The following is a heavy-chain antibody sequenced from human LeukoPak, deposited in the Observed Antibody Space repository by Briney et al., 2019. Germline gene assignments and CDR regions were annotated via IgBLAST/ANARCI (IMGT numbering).Heavy chain of an antibody. CDR2: ISGSGGGT. V-gene: IGHV3-23*01. Sequence: GGSLRLSCAASGFTFSGYAMSWVRQAPGKGLEWVSAISGSGGGTYYADSVKGRFTISRDNSKNTLYLQMNTLRSEDTAVYYCAKDVYGTVTTYLDYWGQGTLVTVSS. CDR1: GFTFSGYA. D-gene: IGHD4-17*01. CDR3: AKDVYGTVTTYLDY. J-gene: IGHJ4*02.